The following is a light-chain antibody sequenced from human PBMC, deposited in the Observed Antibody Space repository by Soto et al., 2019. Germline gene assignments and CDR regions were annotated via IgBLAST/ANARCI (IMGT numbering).Light chain of an antibody. CDR1: SNDVGGYNF. CDR3: CSYAGTYTLWV. CDR2: DVS. J-gene: IGLJ3*02. V-gene: IGLV2-11*01. Sequence: SALTQPRSVSGSPGQSVTISCTGTSNDVGGYNFVSWYQQYPGKAPKLVIYDVSKRPSGVPDRFSGSKSGNTASLTISGLQAEDEADYYCCSYAGTYTLWVFGGGTKLTVL.